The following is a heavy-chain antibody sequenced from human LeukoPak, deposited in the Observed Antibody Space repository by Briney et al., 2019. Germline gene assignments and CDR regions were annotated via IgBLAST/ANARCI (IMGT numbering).Heavy chain of an antibody. J-gene: IGHJ5*02. CDR3: ARESRYDVRFDP. Sequence: SETLSLTCTVSGGSTSSYYWSWIRQPPGKGLEWIGYIYYSGSTNYNPSLKSRVTISVDTSKNQFSLKLSSVTAADTAVYYCARESRYDVRFDPWGQGTLVTVSS. CDR1: GGSTSSYY. V-gene: IGHV4-59*01. CDR2: IYYSGST. D-gene: IGHD1-14*01.